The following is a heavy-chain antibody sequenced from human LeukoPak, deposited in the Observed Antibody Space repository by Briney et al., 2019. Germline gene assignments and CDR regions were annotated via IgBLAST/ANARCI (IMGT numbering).Heavy chain of an antibody. Sequence: ASVKVSCTASGYTFTSYAMNWARQAPGQGLEWMGWINTNTGNPTYAQGFTGRFVFSLDTSVSTAYLQISSLKAEDTAVYYCARGEGSSGYYYHDYWGQGTLVTVSS. CDR3: ARGEGSSGYYYHDY. D-gene: IGHD3-22*01. CDR2: INTNTGNP. J-gene: IGHJ4*02. V-gene: IGHV7-4-1*02. CDR1: GYTFTSYA.